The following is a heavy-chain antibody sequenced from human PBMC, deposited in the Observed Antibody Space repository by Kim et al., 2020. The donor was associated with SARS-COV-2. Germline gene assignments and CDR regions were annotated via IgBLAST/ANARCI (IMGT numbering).Heavy chain of an antibody. V-gene: IGHV4-4*02. D-gene: IGHD5-12*01. Sequence: SETLSLTCAVSGVSITSGNWWTWVRQPPGKALEWIGETHHTGSTTFNPSLRTRVTISLDKSNNDFSLRLNSVTAADTAVYYCARNVVTTIRGYFYYGLDV. CDR1: GVSITSGNW. CDR3: ARNVVTTIRGYFYYGLDV. J-gene: IGHJ6*01. CDR2: THHTGST.